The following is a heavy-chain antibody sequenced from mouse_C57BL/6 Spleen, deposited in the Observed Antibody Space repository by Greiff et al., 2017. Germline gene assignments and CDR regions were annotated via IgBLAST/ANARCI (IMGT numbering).Heavy chain of an antibody. CDR1: GFNITNTY. CDR2: IDPANGNT. D-gene: IGHD4-1*01. J-gene: IGHJ2*01. CDR3: ATSANWDVFDY. Sequence: EVQLQQSVAELVRPGASVKLSCTASGFNITNTYMHWVKLRPEQGLEWIGRIDPANGNTKYAPKFQGKATITAETTSNTSSMPHSSLTSEETAVYYCATSANWDVFDYLGQGTTLTVSS. V-gene: IGHV14-3*01.